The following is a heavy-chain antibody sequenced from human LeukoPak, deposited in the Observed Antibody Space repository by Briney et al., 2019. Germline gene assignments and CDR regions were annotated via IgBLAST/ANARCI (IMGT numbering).Heavy chain of an antibody. CDR3: ATFEYSSSSVASWFDP. Sequence: GASVKVSCKASGGTFSSYAISWVRQAPGQGLEWMGGIIPIFGTANYAQKFQGRVTITADESTSTAYMELSSLRSEDTAVYYCATFEYSSSSVASWFDPWGQGTLVTVSP. CDR1: GGTFSSYA. V-gene: IGHV1-69*13. CDR2: IIPIFGTA. J-gene: IGHJ5*02. D-gene: IGHD6-6*01.